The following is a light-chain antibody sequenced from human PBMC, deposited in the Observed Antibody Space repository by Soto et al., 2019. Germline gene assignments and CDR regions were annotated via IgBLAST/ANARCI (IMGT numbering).Light chain of an antibody. V-gene: IGKV1-39*01. CDR1: QSISNN. Sequence: DIQMTQSPSSLSASVGDRVSITCRASQSISNNVNWYQQTPGQAPKLLIYAASSLQTGVPSTFSGGGSGTEFTLTISILQHEDFATYYCQQSYSVPFTFGPGTRVDI. CDR3: QQSYSVPFT. J-gene: IGKJ3*01. CDR2: AAS.